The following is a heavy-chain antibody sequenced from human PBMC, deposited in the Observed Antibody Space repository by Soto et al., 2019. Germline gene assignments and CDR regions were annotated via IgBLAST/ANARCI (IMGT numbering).Heavy chain of an antibody. J-gene: IGHJ4*02. CDR1: GFTFSSYG. CDR3: ARDRVRSTAMPTKLDY. V-gene: IGHV3-33*01. CDR2: IWYDGSNK. Sequence: GGSLRLSCAASGFTFSSYGMHWVRQAPGKGLEWVAVIWYDGSNKYYADSVKGRFTISRDNSKNTLYLQMNSLRAEDTAVYYCARDRVRSTAMPTKLDYWGQGTLVTVSS. D-gene: IGHD5-18*01.